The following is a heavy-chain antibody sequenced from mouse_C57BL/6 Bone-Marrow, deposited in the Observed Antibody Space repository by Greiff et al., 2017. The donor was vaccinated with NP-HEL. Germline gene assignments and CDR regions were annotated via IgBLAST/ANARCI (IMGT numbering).Heavy chain of an antibody. CDR2: GQGLEWIG. CDR1: YTFSRRVH. Sequence: QVQLQQSGPELARPWASVKISCQAFYTFSRRVHFAIRDTNYWMQWVKQRPGQGLEWIGAIYPGNGDTSYNQKFKGKATLTADKSSSTAYMQLSSLTSEESAVYYCACTFYHPTEAFDVWGTGTTVTVSS. J-gene: IGHJ1*03. D-gene: IGHD1-1*01. CDR3: SEESAVYYCACTFYHPTEAFDV. V-gene: IGHV1-87*01.